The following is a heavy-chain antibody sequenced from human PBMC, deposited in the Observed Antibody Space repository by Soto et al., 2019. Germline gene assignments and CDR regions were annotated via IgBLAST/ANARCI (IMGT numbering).Heavy chain of an antibody. Sequence: PGESLKISCKGSGYSFTSYGISWVRQATGQGLEWMGWMNPKSANTGYAQNFQGRVTMTRNTSISTAYMELSSLRSEDTAVYYCARSPSWETTVTPYYFDYWGQGTLVTVSS. V-gene: IGHV1-8*02. CDR3: ARSPSWETTVTPYYFDY. CDR2: MNPKSANT. D-gene: IGHD4-4*01. J-gene: IGHJ4*02. CDR1: GYSFTSYG.